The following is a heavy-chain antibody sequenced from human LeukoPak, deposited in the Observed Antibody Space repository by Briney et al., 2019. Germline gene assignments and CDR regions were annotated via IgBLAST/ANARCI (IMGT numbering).Heavy chain of an antibody. V-gene: IGHV3-30*01. CDR2: ISYDGSNK. CDR3: ARDYLAYYYYMDV. CDR1: GFTFSSYA. Sequence: GGSLRLSCAASGFTFSSYAMHWVRQAPGKGLEWVAVISYDGSNKYYADSVKGRFTISRDNSKNTLYLQMNSLRAEDTAVYYCARDYLAYYYYMDVWGKGTTVTVSS. J-gene: IGHJ6*03.